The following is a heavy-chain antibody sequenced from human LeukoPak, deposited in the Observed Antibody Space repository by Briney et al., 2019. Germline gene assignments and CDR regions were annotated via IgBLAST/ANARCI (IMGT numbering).Heavy chain of an antibody. Sequence: GGSLRLSYAASVFTFSRYEMNWVRQAPPKGLEWVSYISSSGSTIYYADSLKGRFTISRDNAKNSLYLQMNSLRAEDTAVYYCAELGITMIGGVWGKGTTVTISS. CDR1: VFTFSRYE. D-gene: IGHD3-10*02. CDR3: AELGITMIGGV. CDR2: ISSSGSTI. V-gene: IGHV3-48*03. J-gene: IGHJ6*04.